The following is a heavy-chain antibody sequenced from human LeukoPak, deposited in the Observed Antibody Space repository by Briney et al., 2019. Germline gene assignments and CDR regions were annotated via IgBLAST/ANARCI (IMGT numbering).Heavy chain of an antibody. J-gene: IGHJ4*02. V-gene: IGHV3-9*01. CDR1: GFTFEDSA. CDR3: AKDHDYGGNSGRYFDY. Sequence: GGSLRLSCAASGFTFEDSAMHWVRQAPGKGLEWVSFISWNSGRIDYADSVKGRSTISRDNAKNSLYLQMNSLRADDTALYYCAKDHDYGGNSGRYFDYWGQGTLVTVSS. CDR2: ISWNSGRI. D-gene: IGHD4-23*01.